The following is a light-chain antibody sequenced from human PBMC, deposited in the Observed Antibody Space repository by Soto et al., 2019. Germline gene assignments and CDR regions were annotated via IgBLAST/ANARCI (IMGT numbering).Light chain of an antibody. CDR2: EVS. J-gene: IGLJ1*01. Sequence: QSALTQPASVSGSPGQSITISCTGTSSDVGTYKYVSWYQQHPGKAPKLIIYEVSNRPSGVSDRFSGSKSGNTASLTISGLQAEDEADYYCLSYTSSGTYVFGPGTTVTVL. CDR3: LSYTSSGTYV. CDR1: SSDVGTYKY. V-gene: IGLV2-14*01.